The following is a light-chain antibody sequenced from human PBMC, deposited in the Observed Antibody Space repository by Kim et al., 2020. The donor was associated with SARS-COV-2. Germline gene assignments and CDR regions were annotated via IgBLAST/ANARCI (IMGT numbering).Light chain of an antibody. Sequence: LHPAARATLACRASQSVRDTYLAWYQQKPGQAPRLLIYGASSRATGIPDRFSGSGSGTDFTLTISRLEPEDFALYYCQQYGNSPYTFGQGTKLEI. CDR1: QSVRDTY. CDR2: GAS. V-gene: IGKV3-20*01. J-gene: IGKJ2*01. CDR3: QQYGNSPYT.